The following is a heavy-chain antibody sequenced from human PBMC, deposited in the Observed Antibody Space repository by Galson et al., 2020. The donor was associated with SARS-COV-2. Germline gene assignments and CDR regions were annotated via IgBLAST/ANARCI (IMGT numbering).Heavy chain of an antibody. J-gene: IGHJ4*02. CDR2: ISANGNT. D-gene: IGHD6-19*01. Sequence: SETLSLTCTVSGGSVSSGSYYWSWIRQSAGQGLEWIGHISANGNTMYNPSLKSRVIISLVASKNQFSLNLNSVTAADTAVYFCARNPLTVAGTFDYWGQGTLVTVSP. V-gene: IGHV4-61*09. CDR1: GGSVSSGSYY. CDR3: ARNPLTVAGTFDY.